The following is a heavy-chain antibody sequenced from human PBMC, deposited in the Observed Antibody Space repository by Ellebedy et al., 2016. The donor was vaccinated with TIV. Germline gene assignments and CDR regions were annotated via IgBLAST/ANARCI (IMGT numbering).Heavy chain of an antibody. Sequence: AASVKVSCKASVYTFTSYGISWARQAPGQGLEWMGWISAYNGNTNYAQKLQGRVTMTTDTSTSTAYMELRSLRSDETAVYYCARDHMTTVTTPFDYWGQGTLVTVSS. D-gene: IGHD4-17*01. CDR1: VYTFTSYG. J-gene: IGHJ4*02. CDR2: ISAYNGNT. V-gene: IGHV1-18*01. CDR3: ARDHMTTVTTPFDY.